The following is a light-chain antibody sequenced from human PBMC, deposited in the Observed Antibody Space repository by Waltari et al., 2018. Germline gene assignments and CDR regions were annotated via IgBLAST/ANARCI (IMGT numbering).Light chain of an antibody. Sequence: DIQLTQSPSFLSASVGDRVTLTCRASQGISSYLAWYQQKPGKAPKLLIYAASTLQSGVPSRFSGSGSGTEFTLTISSLQPGDFATYYCQQLNSYPPITFGPGTKVDIK. CDR3: QQLNSYPPIT. V-gene: IGKV1-9*01. CDR2: AAS. CDR1: QGISSY. J-gene: IGKJ3*01.